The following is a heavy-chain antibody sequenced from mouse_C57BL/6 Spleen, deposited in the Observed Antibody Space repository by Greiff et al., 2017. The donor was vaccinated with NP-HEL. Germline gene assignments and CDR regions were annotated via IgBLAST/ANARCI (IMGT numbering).Heavy chain of an antibody. D-gene: IGHD2-2*01. J-gene: IGHJ3*01. CDR1: GYTFTSYW. Sequence: QVQLQQPGAELVKPGASVKLSCKASGYTFTSYWMQWVKQRPGQGLEWIGEIDPSDSYTNYNQKFKGKATLTVDTSSSTAYMQLSSLTSVDSAVYYCARKGLRGEGPFAYWGQGTLVTVSA. CDR2: IDPSDSYT. V-gene: IGHV1-50*01. CDR3: ARKGLRGEGPFAY.